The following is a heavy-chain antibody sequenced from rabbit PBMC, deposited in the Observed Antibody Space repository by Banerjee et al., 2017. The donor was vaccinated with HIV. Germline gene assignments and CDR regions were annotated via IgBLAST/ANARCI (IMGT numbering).Heavy chain of an antibody. CDR1: GFSFNDNYW. CDR3: ARGGTTRWGTKYRYFDL. J-gene: IGHJ4*01. V-gene: IGHV1S40*01. CDR2: INAADDSKI. Sequence: QSLEESGGDLVKPGGSLTLTCTASGFSFNDNYWICWVRQAPVTGLEWIACINAADDSKICYASWAKGRFTISKTSSTTVTLHATSLTAADTATYFCARGGTTRWGTKYRYFDLWGPGTLVTVS. D-gene: IGHD1-1*01.